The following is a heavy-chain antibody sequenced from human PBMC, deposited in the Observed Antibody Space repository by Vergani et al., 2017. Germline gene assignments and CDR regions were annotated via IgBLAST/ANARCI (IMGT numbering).Heavy chain of an antibody. D-gene: IGHD3-22*01. V-gene: IGHV1-69*01. CDR2: IIPIFGTA. CDR3: ARGAGVVVVITQLRDAFDI. J-gene: IGHJ3*02. Sequence: QVQLVQSGAEVKKPGSSVKVSCKASGGTFSSDAISWVRQAPGQGLEWMGGIIPIFGTANYAQKFQGRVTITAYESTSTAYIELSSLRSEDTAVYYCARGAGVVVVITQLRDAFDIWGQGTMVTVSS. CDR1: GGTFSSDA.